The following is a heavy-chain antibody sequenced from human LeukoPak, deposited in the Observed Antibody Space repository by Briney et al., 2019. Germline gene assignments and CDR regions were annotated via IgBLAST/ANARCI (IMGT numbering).Heavy chain of an antibody. CDR1: GGSFSGYY. J-gene: IGHJ4*01. CDR2: INHSGST. V-gene: IGHV4-34*01. Sequence: SETPSLTCAVYGGSFSGYYWSWIRQPPGKGLEWIGEINHSGSTNYNPSLKSRVTISVDTSKNQFSLKLSSVTAADTAVYYCARSSYYYDSSGYEDYWGQGTLVTGSS. CDR3: ARSSYYYDSSGYEDY. D-gene: IGHD3-22*01.